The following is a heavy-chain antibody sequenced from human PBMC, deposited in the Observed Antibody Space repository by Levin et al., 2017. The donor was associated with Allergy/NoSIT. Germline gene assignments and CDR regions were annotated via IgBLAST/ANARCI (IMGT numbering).Heavy chain of an antibody. J-gene: IGHJ5*02. D-gene: IGHD6-19*01. CDR2: ISSSSSYI. V-gene: IGHV3-21*01. CDR3: AGVGWGDSSGWFGGNL. Sequence: ASVKVSCAASGFTFSSYSMNWVRQAPGKGLEWVSSISSSSSYIYYADSVKGRFTISRDNAKNSLYLQMNSLRAEDTAVYYCAGVGWGDSSGWFGGNLWGQGTLVTVSS. CDR1: GFTFSSYS.